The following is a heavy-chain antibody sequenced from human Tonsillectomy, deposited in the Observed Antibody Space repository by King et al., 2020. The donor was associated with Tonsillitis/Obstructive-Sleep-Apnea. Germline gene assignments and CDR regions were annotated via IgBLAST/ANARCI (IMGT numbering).Heavy chain of an antibody. Sequence: VQLQQWGAGLLKPSETLSLTCAVYRGSFSGYYWSWIRQPPGKGLEWIGEINHSGSTTYNPSLKSRVTISVDTSKNQFSLKLTSVTAADTAVYYCARGPKGYYYYYMDAWDKGTTVTVSS. CDR2: INHSGST. CDR3: ARGPKGYYYYYMDA. CDR1: RGSFSGYY. V-gene: IGHV4-34*01. J-gene: IGHJ6*03.